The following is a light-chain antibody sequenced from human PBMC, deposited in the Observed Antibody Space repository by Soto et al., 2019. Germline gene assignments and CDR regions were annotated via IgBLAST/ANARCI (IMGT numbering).Light chain of an antibody. CDR3: QQRGNWPPGFT. CDR1: QSVSIH. V-gene: IGKV3-11*01. CDR2: DTS. Sequence: EIVLTQSPATLSLSPGARATLSCRASQSVSIHLAWYQQKGGQAPRLLIYDTSNRATGIPARFSGGGSGTDFTLTISSLETEDSAVYYCQQRGNWPPGFTFGPRTKVDIK. J-gene: IGKJ3*01.